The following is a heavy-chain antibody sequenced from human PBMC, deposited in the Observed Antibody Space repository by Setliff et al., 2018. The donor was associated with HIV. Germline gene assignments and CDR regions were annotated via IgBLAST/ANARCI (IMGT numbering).Heavy chain of an antibody. J-gene: IGHJ3*02. V-gene: IGHV1-69*05. Sequence: ASVKVSCKASGGTFSSYAISWVRQAPGQGLEWMGGIIPSFGTANYAQKFQGRVTITTDESTSTAYMELSSLRSEDTAVYYCARAPELYSGSYDAFDIWGQGTMVTVSS. D-gene: IGHD1-26*01. CDR1: GGTFSSYA. CDR3: ARAPELYSGSYDAFDI. CDR2: IIPSFGTA.